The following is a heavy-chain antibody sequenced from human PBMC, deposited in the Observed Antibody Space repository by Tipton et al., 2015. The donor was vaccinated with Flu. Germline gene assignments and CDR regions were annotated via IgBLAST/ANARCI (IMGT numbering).Heavy chain of an antibody. CDR2: IHYSGST. J-gene: IGHJ3*02. CDR1: GGSISSSSYY. D-gene: IGHD3-3*01. V-gene: IGHV4-39*07. Sequence: TLSLTCTVSGGSISSSSYYCCGIRQPPGKGLEWFGSIHYSGSTYYKPSLKSRVTISVDTSKNQFSLKLSSLTAADTAVYYCARVSPPVGFWSGNDAFDIWGQGTMVTVSS. CDR3: ARVSPPVGFWSGNDAFDI.